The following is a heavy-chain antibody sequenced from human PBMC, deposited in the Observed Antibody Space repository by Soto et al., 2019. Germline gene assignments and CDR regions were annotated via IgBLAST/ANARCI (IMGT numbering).Heavy chain of an antibody. Sequence: PSETLSLTCTVSGGSISSYYWGWIRQPPGKRLEWIGYTHYSGSTNYNPSLRSRVTISVDTPKNQFSLKVNSMTAADTAIYYCARGGVAARKGRWFDPWGQGTLVTVS. CDR1: GGSISSYY. CDR2: THYSGST. V-gene: IGHV4-59*01. D-gene: IGHD6-25*01. J-gene: IGHJ5*02. CDR3: ARGGVAARKGRWFDP.